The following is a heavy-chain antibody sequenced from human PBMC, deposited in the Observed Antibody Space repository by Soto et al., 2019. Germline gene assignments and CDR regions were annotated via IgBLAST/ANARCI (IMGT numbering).Heavy chain of an antibody. CDR1: GGTFSSYA. CDR2: IIPIFGTA. V-gene: IGHV1-69*13. CDR3: ARGSVKYSSQPTTAFDI. Sequence: SVKVSCKASGGTFSSYAISWVRQAPGQRLWWMGGIIPIFGTANYAQKFQGRVTITADESTSTAYMELSSLRSEDTAVYYCARGSVKYSSQPTTAFDIWGQGTMVTVSS. D-gene: IGHD6-6*01. J-gene: IGHJ3*02.